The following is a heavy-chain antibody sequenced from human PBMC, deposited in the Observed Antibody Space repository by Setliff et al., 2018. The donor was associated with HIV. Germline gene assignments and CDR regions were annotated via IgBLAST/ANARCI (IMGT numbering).Heavy chain of an antibody. Sequence: ASVKVSCKASGYTFSDYYMHWLRQAPGQGLEWLGMIIPIFGTTEYRQKFQDRVTITADENTGTAYMELSSLRSEDTAVYYCARARRYDYDWGNYRLDAFDMWGQGTMVTVSS. J-gene: IGHJ3*02. CDR3: ARARRYDYDWGNYRLDAFDM. CDR1: GYTFSDYY. D-gene: IGHD3-16*02. V-gene: IGHV1-69*13. CDR2: IIPIFGTT.